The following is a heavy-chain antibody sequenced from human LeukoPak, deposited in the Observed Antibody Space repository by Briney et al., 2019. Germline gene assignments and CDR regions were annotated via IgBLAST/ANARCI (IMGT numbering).Heavy chain of an antibody. Sequence: SETLSLTCTVSGGSISSYYRSWIRQPPGKGLEWIGYIYYSGSTNYNPSLKSRVTISVDTSKNQLSLKLSSVTAADTAVYYCARGATTTSRWLDPWGQGTLVTVSS. CDR1: GGSISSYY. J-gene: IGHJ5*02. CDR3: ARGATTTSRWLDP. V-gene: IGHV4-59*01. D-gene: IGHD4-17*01. CDR2: IYYSGST.